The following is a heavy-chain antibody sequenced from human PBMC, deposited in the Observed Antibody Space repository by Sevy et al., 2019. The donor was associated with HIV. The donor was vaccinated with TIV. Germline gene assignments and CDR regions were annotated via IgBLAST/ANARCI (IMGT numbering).Heavy chain of an antibody. CDR3: ARSSYYYDSGAF. CDR1: GYTFTDYY. V-gene: IGHV1-2*02. CDR2: INPNSGGT. J-gene: IGHJ4*02. D-gene: IGHD3-22*01. Sequence: ASVKVSCKASGYTFTDYYLHWVRQAPGQGLEWMGWINPNSGGTKYAQKFQGRVTMTRDTSISTAYMEVSRLRSDDTAVYYCARSSYYYDSGAFWGQGTLVTVSS.